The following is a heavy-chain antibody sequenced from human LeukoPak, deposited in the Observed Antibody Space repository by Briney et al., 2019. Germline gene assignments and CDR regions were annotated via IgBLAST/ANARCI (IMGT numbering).Heavy chain of an antibody. J-gene: IGHJ4*02. Sequence: PSETLSLTCTVSGGSISSSSYYWGWIRQPPGKGLEWIGSIYYSGSTYYNPSLKSRVTISVDTSKNQFSLKLSSVTAADTAVYYCARGDYYDSSGLRWGQGTLVTVSS. CDR2: IYYSGST. CDR1: GGSISSSSYY. CDR3: ARGDYYDSSGLR. V-gene: IGHV4-39*01. D-gene: IGHD3-22*01.